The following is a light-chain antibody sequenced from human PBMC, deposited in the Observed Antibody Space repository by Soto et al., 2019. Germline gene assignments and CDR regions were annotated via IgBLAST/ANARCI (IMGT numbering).Light chain of an antibody. CDR2: GAS. CDR1: QSVSSSY. V-gene: IGKV3-20*01. Sequence: EFVLTQSPGTLSLSPGERATLSCRASQSVSSSYLAWYQQKPGQPPRLLIYGASSRATGIPDRFSGSGSGTDFTLTISRLEPEDFAVYYCQQYGSSPFTFGPGTKVDIK. CDR3: QQYGSSPFT. J-gene: IGKJ3*01.